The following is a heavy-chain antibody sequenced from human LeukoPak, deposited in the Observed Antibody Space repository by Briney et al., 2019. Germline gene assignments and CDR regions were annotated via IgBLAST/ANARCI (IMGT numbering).Heavy chain of an antibody. D-gene: IGHD6-13*01. J-gene: IGHJ6*03. CDR1: GYSISSGYY. CDR2: IYYSGST. CDR3: ARVRYSSSWPYYYYYYYMDV. V-gene: IGHV4-61*01. Sequence: PSETLSLTCTVSGYSISSGYYWGWIRQPPGKGLEWIGYIYYSGSTNYNPSLKSRVTISVDTSKNQFSLKLSSVTAADTAVYYCARVRYSSSWPYYYYYYYMDVWGKGTTVTVSS.